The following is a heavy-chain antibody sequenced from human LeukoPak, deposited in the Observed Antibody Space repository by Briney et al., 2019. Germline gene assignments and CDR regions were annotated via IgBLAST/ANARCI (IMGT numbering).Heavy chain of an antibody. Sequence: GGSLRLSCAASGFIFDDYTMHWVRQAPGKGLEWVSLVTWDGSSTHYVDSVKGRFTISRDNTKNSMYLQMHGLNPEDTALYYCVKDMNHYGSGHYYNGFFDSWGQGTLVTVSS. J-gene: IGHJ4*02. V-gene: IGHV3-43*01. CDR3: VKDMNHYGSGHYYNGFFDS. CDR2: VTWDGSST. D-gene: IGHD3-10*01. CDR1: GFIFDDYT.